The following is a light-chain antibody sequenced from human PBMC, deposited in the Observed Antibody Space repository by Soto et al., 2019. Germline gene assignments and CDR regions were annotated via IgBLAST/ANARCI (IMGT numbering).Light chain of an antibody. CDR1: SSDVGGYNY. CDR3: SSYAARTSYV. V-gene: IGLV2-8*01. CDR2: EVS. J-gene: IGLJ1*01. Sequence: ARTHGPAGPACPGQAFRMSSTGTSSDVGGYNYVSWSQQHPGKAPKLMIYEVSKRPSGVTDRFSGSKSGNTAYLTVSGLQAEDEADYSSSSYAARTSYVSRPGTKVPVL.